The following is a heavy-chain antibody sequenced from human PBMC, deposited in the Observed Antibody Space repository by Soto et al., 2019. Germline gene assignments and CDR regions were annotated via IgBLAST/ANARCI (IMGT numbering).Heavy chain of an antibody. D-gene: IGHD2-15*01. CDR1: GYSFTSYW. J-gene: IGHJ6*02. CDR2: IYPGDSDT. V-gene: IGHV5-51*01. Sequence: GESLKISCKGSGYSFTSYWIGWVRQMPGKGLERMGIIYPGDSDTRYSPSFQGQFTISADKSMSTAYLQWMSLKASDTAMYYCATQSSPTRSNTHEERGRGMEVWGQGTTVTISS. CDR3: ATQSSPTRSNTHEERGRGMEV.